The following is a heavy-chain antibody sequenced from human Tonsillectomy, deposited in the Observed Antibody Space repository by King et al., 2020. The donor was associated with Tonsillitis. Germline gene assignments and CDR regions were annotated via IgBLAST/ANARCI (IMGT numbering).Heavy chain of an antibody. V-gene: IGHV4-59*08. D-gene: IGHD3-16*01. Sequence: VQLQESGPGLVKPSETLSLTCTVSGDSISSSYWSWIRQPPGKGLEWIGYIYYSGSTNYNPSLESRVTISEETSKNQLSLKLSSVTAADTAVYYCARHLGAAGTDWFDPWGQGTLVTVSS. CDR3: ARHLGAAGTDWFDP. CDR2: IYYSGST. J-gene: IGHJ5*02. CDR1: GDSISSSY.